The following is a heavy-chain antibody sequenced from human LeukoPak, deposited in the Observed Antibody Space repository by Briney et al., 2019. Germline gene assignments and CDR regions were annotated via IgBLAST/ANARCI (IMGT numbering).Heavy chain of an antibody. Sequence: SETLSLTCTVSGGSISNYYWSWLRQPPGKGLEWIGHIYSTGSTTYSPSLKSRVIMSADTSTNQFSLRLSSVTAADSALYFCARHIYGASVAFDIWGQGTMVTISS. D-gene: IGHD4-17*01. CDR2: IYSTGST. V-gene: IGHV4-59*08. CDR3: ARHIYGASVAFDI. CDR1: GGSISNYY. J-gene: IGHJ3*02.